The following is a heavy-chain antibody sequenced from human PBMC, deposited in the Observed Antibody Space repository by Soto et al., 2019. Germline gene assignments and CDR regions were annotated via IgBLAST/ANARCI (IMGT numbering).Heavy chain of an antibody. V-gene: IGHV3-23*01. CDR2: ISGSGGST. Sequence: PGGSLRLSCAASGFTFSSYAMSWVRQALGKGLEWVSAISGSGGSTYYADSVKGRFTISRDNSKNTLYLQMNSLRAEDTAVYYCAKDPILTYYYDSSGSNKYDAFDIWGQGTMVTVSS. J-gene: IGHJ3*02. D-gene: IGHD3-22*01. CDR3: AKDPILTYYYDSSGSNKYDAFDI. CDR1: GFTFSSYA.